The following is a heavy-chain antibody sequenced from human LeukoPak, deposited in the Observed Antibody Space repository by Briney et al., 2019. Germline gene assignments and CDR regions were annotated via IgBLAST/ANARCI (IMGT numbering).Heavy chain of an antibody. CDR1: GGTFSSYA. V-gene: IGHV1-69*05. CDR2: IIPIFGTA. CDR3: ARDVNSRGPFDY. Sequence: GSSVKVSCKASGGTFSSYAISWVRQAPGQGVEWMGRIIPIFGTANYAQKFQGRVTITTDESTSTAYMELSSLRSEDTAVYYCARDVNSRGPFDYWGQGTLVTVSS. J-gene: IGHJ4*02. D-gene: IGHD2/OR15-2a*01.